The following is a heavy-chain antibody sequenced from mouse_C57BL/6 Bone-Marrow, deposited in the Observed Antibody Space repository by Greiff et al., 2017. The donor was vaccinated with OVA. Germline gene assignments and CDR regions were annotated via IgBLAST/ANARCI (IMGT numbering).Heavy chain of an antibody. CDR1: GFTFSDYG. J-gene: IGHJ3*01. Sequence: VQHMASALLPVHPGGSLKLSCAASGFTFSDYGMHWVRQAPEKGLEWVAYISSGSSTIYYADTVKGRFTISRDNAKNTLFLQMTSLRSDDTAMYYCARDGYGWFAYWGQGTLVTVSA. V-gene: IGHV5-17*01. D-gene: IGHD2-2*01. CDR3: ARDGYGWFAY. CDR2: ISSGSSTI.